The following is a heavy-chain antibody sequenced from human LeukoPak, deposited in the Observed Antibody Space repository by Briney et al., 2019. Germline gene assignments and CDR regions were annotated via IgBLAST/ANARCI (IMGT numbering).Heavy chain of an antibody. V-gene: IGHV4-39*07. Sequence: SETLSLTCTVSGGSISSSSYYWGWIRQPPGKGLEWIGSIYYSGSTYYNPSLKSRVTISVDTSKNQFSLKLSSVTAADTAVYYCARLYSSGWFYFDYWGQGTLVTVSS. CDR2: IYYSGST. CDR1: GGSISSSSYY. CDR3: ARLYSSGWFYFDY. J-gene: IGHJ4*02. D-gene: IGHD6-19*01.